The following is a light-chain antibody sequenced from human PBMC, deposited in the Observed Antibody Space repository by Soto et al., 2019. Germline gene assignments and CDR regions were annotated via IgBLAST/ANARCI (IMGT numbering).Light chain of an antibody. Sequence: EIVMTQSPATLSVSPGEEATLACRASQSVSSNLAWYQQKPGQAPRLLIYGASSRATGIPDRFSGSGSGTDFTLTISRLEPEDFAVYYCQQFSSYPLTFGGGTKVDIK. J-gene: IGKJ4*01. CDR1: QSVSSN. CDR2: GAS. V-gene: IGKV3-20*01. CDR3: QQFSSYPLT.